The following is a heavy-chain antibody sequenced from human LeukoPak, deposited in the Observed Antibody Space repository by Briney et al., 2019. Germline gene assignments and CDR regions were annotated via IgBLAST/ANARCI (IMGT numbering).Heavy chain of an antibody. CDR1: GFTFSDAW. Sequence: GGSLRLSCTASGFTFSDAWMSWVRQAPGKGLEWVAVISYDGSNKYYADSVKGRFTISRDNSKNTLYLQMNSLRAEDTAVYYCAKDYYYDSSGYYHDYWGQGTLVTVSS. CDR2: ISYDGSNK. CDR3: AKDYYYDSSGYYHDY. V-gene: IGHV3-30*18. D-gene: IGHD3-22*01. J-gene: IGHJ4*02.